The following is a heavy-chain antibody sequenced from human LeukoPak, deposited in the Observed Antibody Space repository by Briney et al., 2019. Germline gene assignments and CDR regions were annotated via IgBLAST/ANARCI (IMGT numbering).Heavy chain of an antibody. Sequence: SETLSLTCAVYGGSFSGYYWSWIRQPPGKGLEWIGEINHSGSTNYNPSLKSRVTISVDTSKNQFSLKLSSVTAADTAVYYCARGISRVAAADWFDPWGQGTLVTVSS. CDR2: INHSGST. J-gene: IGHJ5*02. D-gene: IGHD6-13*01. CDR1: GGSFSGYY. V-gene: IGHV4-34*01. CDR3: ARGISRVAAADWFDP.